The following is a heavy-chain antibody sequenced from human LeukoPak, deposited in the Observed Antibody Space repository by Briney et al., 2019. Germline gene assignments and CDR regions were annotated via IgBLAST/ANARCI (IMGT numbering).Heavy chain of an antibody. CDR2: ISWDAGST. J-gene: IGHJ4*02. CDR1: GFTFDDSA. V-gene: IGHV3-43*02. D-gene: IGHD3-10*01. Sequence: GGSLRLSCADSGFTFDDSAMQWVRQAPREGLEWGFLISWDAGSTYYADSLKGRFTISRDNSKNSLYLQMNSLRTEDSALYYCAHYSDYYSSGSYYKAWGQGTLVTVSS. CDR3: AHYSDYYSSGSYYKA.